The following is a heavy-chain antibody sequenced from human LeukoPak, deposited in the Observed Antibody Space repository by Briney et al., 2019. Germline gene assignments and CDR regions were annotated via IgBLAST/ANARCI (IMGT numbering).Heavy chain of an antibody. CDR3: AREVVAVAGNAFDI. D-gene: IGHD6-19*01. V-gene: IGHV1-69*06. CDR1: GGTFSSYA. J-gene: IGHJ3*02. Sequence: ASVKVSCKASGGTFSSYAISWVRQAPGQGLEWMGGIIPIFGTANYAQKFQGRVTITADKSTSTAYMELSSLRSEDTAVYYCAREVVAVAGNAFDIWGQGTMVTVSS. CDR2: IIPIFGTA.